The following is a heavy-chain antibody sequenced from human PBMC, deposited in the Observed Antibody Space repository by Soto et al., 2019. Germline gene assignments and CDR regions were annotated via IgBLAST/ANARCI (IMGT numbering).Heavy chain of an antibody. J-gene: IGHJ4*02. D-gene: IGHD5-18*01. V-gene: IGHV4-61*01. CDR2: IYYSGST. CDR3: ARVNGGLLGQLWSEFDY. CDR1: GGSVSSGSYY. Sequence: QVQLQESGPGLVKPSETLSLTCTVSGGSVSSGSYYWSWIRQPPGKGLEWIGYIYYSGSTNYNPSLKSRVTISVDTSKNQFSLKLSSVTAADTAVYYCARVNGGLLGQLWSEFDYWGQGTLVTVSS.